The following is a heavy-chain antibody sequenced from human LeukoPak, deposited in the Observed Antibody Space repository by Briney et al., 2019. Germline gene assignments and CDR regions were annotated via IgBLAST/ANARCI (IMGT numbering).Heavy chain of an antibody. J-gene: IGHJ5*02. CDR2: IYDSGST. V-gene: IGHV4-59*01. CDR3: ARGGYYGSGNDFRFDP. D-gene: IGHD3-10*01. Sequence: SETLSFTCAVYGGSFSGYYWSWIRQPPGKGLEWIGYIYDSGSTNYNPSLKSRVTISVDTSKNQFSLKLSSVTAADTAVYYCARGGYYGSGNDFRFDPWGQGTLVTVSS. CDR1: GGSFSGYY.